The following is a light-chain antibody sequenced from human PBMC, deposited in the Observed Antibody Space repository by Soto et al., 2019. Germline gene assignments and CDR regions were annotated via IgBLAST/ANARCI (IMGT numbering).Light chain of an antibody. V-gene: IGKV3-11*01. Sequence: EIVLTQSPATLSLSPGERATLSCRASQSFSSYLAWYQQKRGKAPWLLIYDASNRATGIPARFSGSGSGADFTLTISRLEPEDFAVYYCQQRSNWPITFGQGTRLEIK. CDR3: QQRSNWPIT. J-gene: IGKJ5*01. CDR2: DAS. CDR1: QSFSSY.